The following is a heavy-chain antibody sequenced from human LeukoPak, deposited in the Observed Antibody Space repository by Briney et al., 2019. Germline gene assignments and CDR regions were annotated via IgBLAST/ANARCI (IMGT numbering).Heavy chain of an antibody. CDR3: ARTIAAAGTALDY. CDR1: GYTFTSYS. Sequence: GGSVTLSCTASGYTFTSYSMNWVRQAPGQGLEWFSYISSSSSTIYYADSVKGRFTISRDNAKNSLYLQMNSLRDEDTAVYYCARTIAAAGTALDYWGQGTLVTVSS. V-gene: IGHV3-48*02. D-gene: IGHD6-13*01. J-gene: IGHJ4*02. CDR2: ISSSSSTI.